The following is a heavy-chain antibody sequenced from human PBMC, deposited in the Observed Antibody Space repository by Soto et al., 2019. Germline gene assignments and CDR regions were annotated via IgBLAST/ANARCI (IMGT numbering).Heavy chain of an antibody. CDR3: ARLPRFSTGWYGIEY. V-gene: IGHV4-59*01. D-gene: IGHD6-19*01. Sequence: SETLSLTCTVSGGSISSYYWTWIRQPPGKGLEWIGYIYYSGSTNYNPSLKSRVTISVDTSKNQFSLKLSSVTAADTAVYYCARLPRFSTGWYGIEYWGQGTLVTVSS. CDR2: IYYSGST. J-gene: IGHJ4*02. CDR1: GGSISSYY.